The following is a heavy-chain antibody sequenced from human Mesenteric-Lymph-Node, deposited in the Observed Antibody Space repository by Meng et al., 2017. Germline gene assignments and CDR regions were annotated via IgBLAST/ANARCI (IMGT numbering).Heavy chain of an antibody. J-gene: IGHJ3*02. CDR3: ARDPGFSAFDI. D-gene: IGHD3-9*01. CDR1: GLTFDDYG. Sequence: GGSLRLSCAVSGLTFDDYGMYWVRQTPGKGLEWVANIKQDGSVKNHVDSVKGRFTVSRDNAENSLYLQMTSLRVEDTAIYYCARDPGFSAFDIWGQGTMVTVSS. CDR2: IKQDGSVK. V-gene: IGHV3-7*01.